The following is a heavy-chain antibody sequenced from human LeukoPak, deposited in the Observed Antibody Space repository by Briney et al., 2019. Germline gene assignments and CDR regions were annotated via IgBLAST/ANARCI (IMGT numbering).Heavy chain of an antibody. CDR2: FDPEDGET. Sequence: ASVKVSCTVSGYTFTESSMHWVRQAHGKGLGWMGGFDPEDGETIYTKKFQGRVTMTEDTSTDTAFMELSSLRSEDTAVYYCATAVLDYGDPLFDYWGQGTLVTVSS. V-gene: IGHV1-24*01. CDR3: ATAVLDYGDPLFDY. D-gene: IGHD4-17*01. J-gene: IGHJ4*02. CDR1: GYTFTESS.